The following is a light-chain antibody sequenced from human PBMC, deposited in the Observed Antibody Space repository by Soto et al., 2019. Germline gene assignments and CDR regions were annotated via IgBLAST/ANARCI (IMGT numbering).Light chain of an antibody. CDR3: AAWDDSLNVSV. CDR2: NNN. CDR1: SSNIGSNT. J-gene: IGLJ1*01. V-gene: IGLV1-44*01. Sequence: VLTQPPSASGTPGQRVTISCSGSSSNIGSNTVNWYQQLPGTAPKLLIYNNNRRPSGVPDRFSGSKSGTSASLAISGLQSEDEADYYCAAWDDSLNVSVFGTGTKVTVL.